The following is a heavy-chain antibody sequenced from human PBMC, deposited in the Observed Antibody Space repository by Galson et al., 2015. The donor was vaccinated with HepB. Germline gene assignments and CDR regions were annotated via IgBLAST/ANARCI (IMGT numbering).Heavy chain of an antibody. CDR1: GFTFSSYS. CDR2: ISSSSYI. CDR3: ARGGDIVVVPAAIGHDAFDI. D-gene: IGHD2-2*01. V-gene: IGHV3-21*01. J-gene: IGHJ3*02. Sequence: SLRLSCAASGFTFSSYSMNWVRQAPGKGLEWVSSISSSSYIYYADSVKGRFTISRDNAKNSLYLQMNSLRAEDTAVYYCARGGDIVVVPAAIGHDAFDIWGQGTMVTVSS.